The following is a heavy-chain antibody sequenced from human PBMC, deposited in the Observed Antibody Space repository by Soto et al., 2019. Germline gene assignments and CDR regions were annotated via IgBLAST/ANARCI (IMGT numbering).Heavy chain of an antibody. CDR1: GFTFISAW. CDR3: ATYYHFSTASSLH. J-gene: IGHJ1*01. CDR2: ILTRTAGGTT. Sequence: GGSLRLSCAASGFTFISAWMNWVRQAPGKGLEWLGRILTRTAGGTTDYAAPVKGRFTISRDDSKNTLYLQMDSLRTEDTATYYCATYYHFSTASSLHWGPGNQVTVSS. D-gene: IGHD3-3*01. V-gene: IGHV3-15*01.